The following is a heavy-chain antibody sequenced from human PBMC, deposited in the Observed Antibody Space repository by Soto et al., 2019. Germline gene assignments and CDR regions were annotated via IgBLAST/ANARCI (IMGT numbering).Heavy chain of an antibody. CDR1: GFTFSSSW. V-gene: IGHV3-74*01. Sequence: EVQLVESGGGLVQPVGSLRLSCAASGFTFSSSWMHWVRQAPGKGLVWVSRIYSDGSRTNYADSVQGRFTISRDNAKNTLYLQMNSLRAEDTALYYCARGPTGWYGYDYWGQGTLVTVSS. D-gene: IGHD6-19*01. CDR3: ARGPTGWYGYDY. J-gene: IGHJ4*02. CDR2: IYSDGSRT.